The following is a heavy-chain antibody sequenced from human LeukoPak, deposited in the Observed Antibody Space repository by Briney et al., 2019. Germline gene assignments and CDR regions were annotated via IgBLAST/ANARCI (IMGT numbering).Heavy chain of an antibody. V-gene: IGHV4-39*07. CDR2: IYYSGST. CDR1: GGSISSSSYY. D-gene: IGHD5-18*01. CDR3: ARIQIWSDY. Sequence: SETLSLTCTVSGGSISSSSYYWGWIRQPPGKGLEWIGSIYYSGSTYYNPSLKSRVTISVDTSKNQFSLKLSSVTAADTAVYYCARIQIWSDYWGQGTLVTVSS. J-gene: IGHJ4*02.